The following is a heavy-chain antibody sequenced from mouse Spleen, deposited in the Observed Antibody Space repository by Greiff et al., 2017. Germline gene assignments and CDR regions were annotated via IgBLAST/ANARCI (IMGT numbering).Heavy chain of an antibody. CDR1: GYTFTSYW. D-gene: IGHD1-1*01. J-gene: IGHJ2*01. V-gene: IGHV1-61*01. CDR2: IYPSDSET. CDR3: ARNYGNRFDY. Sequence: VQLQQPGAELVRPGSSVKLSCKASGYTFTSYWMDWVKQRPGQGLEWIGNIYPSDSETHYNQKFKDKATLTVDKSSSTAYMQLSSLTSEDSAVYYCARNYGNRFDYWGQGTTLTVSS.